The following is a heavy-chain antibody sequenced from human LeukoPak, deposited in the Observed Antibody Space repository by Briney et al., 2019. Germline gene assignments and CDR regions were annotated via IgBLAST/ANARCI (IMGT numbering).Heavy chain of an antibody. V-gene: IGHV3-30*02. CDR1: GFTFSSYG. CDR2: IRYDGSNK. CDR3: AKAGGYYYDSSGYCDY. J-gene: IGHJ4*02. D-gene: IGHD3-22*01. Sequence: GGSLRLSCAASGFTFSSYGMHWVRLAPGKGLEWVAFIRYDGSNKYYADSVKGRFTISRDNSKNTLYLQMNSLRAEDTAVYYCAKAGGYYYDSSGYCDYWGQGTLVTVSS.